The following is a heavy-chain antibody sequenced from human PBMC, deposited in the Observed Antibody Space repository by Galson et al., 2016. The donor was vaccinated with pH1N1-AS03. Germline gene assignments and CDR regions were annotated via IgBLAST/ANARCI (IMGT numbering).Heavy chain of an antibody. V-gene: IGHV1-69*05. Sequence: SVKVSCKASGLTFSSYAISWVRPAPGQGLEWMGGVKGVFRTTNYAQKFQGRITITMDQSTGTAYMEVSSLRAEDTAVYYCATAGNYFDIRRFDYWGQGTPVTVFS. CDR1: GLTFSSYA. D-gene: IGHD3-9*01. CDR3: ATAGNYFDIRRFDY. J-gene: IGHJ4*02. CDR2: VKGVFRTT.